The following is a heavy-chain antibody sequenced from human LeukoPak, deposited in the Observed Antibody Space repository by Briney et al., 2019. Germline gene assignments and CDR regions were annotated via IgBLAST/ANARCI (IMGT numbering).Heavy chain of an antibody. CDR2: IYSGGGT. CDR3: ARGCYYERSGYCPFDY. Sequence: GGSLRLSCAASGFTFSSYAMTWVRQAPGKGLEWVSIIYSGGGTYYADSVKGRFTISRDNSKNTLYLQMNSLRADDTAVYYCARGCYYERSGYCPFDYWGPGTLVTVSS. CDR1: GFTFSSYA. J-gene: IGHJ4*02. D-gene: IGHD3-22*01. V-gene: IGHV3-53*01.